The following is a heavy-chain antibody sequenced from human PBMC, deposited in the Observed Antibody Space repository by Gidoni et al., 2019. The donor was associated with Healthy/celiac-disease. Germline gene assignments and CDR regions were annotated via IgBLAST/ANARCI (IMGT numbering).Heavy chain of an antibody. CDR2: IYYSGST. Sequence: QVQLQESGPGLVKPSQTLSLTCTFSGGSISSGDYYWSWIRQPPGKGLEWIGYIYYSGSTYYNPSLKSRVTISVDTSKNQFSLKLSSVTAADTAVYYCARSPAMIVVVNEPRWFDPWGQGTLVTVSS. V-gene: IGHV4-30-4*08. D-gene: IGHD3-22*01. J-gene: IGHJ5*02. CDR1: GGSISSGDYY. CDR3: ARSPAMIVVVNEPRWFDP.